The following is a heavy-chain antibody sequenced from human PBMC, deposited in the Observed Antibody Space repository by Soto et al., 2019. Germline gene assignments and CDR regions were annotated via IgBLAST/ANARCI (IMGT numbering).Heavy chain of an antibody. V-gene: IGHV4-34*01. D-gene: IGHD3-3*01. CDR3: ARAGWLLAFPI. Sequence: PSETLSLTCAVYGGSFSGYYWSWIRQPPGEGLEWIGEINHSGSPNYNPSLKSRVTISVDTSKNQFSLKLTSVTAADTAVDYCARAGWLLAFPIWGQGTRVTVSS. CDR1: GGSFSGYY. CDR2: INHSGSP. J-gene: IGHJ4*02.